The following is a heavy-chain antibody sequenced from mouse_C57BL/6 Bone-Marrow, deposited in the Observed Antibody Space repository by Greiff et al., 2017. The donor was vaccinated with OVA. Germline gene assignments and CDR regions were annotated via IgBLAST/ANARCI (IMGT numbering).Heavy chain of an antibody. D-gene: IGHD2-5*01. V-gene: IGHV1-39*01. J-gene: IGHJ4*01. Sequence: VQLQQPGPELVKPGASVKISCKASGYSFTDYNMNWVKQSTGKSLEWIGVINPNYGSTSYNQKFKGKATLTVDQSPSTAYMQLNSLTSEDSAVYYCARSPYSNYHYYAMDYWGQGTSVTVSS. CDR1: GYSFTDYN. CDR2: INPNYGST. CDR3: ARSPYSNYHYYAMDY.